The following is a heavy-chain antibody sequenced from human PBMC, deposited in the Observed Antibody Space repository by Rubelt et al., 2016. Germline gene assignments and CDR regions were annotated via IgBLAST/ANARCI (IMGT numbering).Heavy chain of an antibody. Sequence: GGGVVQPGRSLRLSCAASGFTFSSCGMHWVRQAPGKGLEWVARIKSKTDGGTIDYTAPVKGRFTISRDDSIHTVFLQMNRLKTEDTAVYYCITGTVGATTVDYHWGQGTLVTVSS. D-gene: IGHD1-26*01. CDR3: ITGTVGATTVDYH. J-gene: IGHJ4*02. V-gene: IGHV3-15*07. CDR1: GFTFSSCG. CDR2: IKSKTDGGTI.